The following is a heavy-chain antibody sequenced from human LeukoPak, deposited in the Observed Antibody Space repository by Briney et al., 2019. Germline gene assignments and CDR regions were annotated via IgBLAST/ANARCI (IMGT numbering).Heavy chain of an antibody. Sequence: GGSLRLSCAASGFTFSSYGMHWVRQAPGKGLEGISFISNTGKTIYYADSVKGRLTISRDNAQNSLFLQLNSLRAEDTAVYYCARGLYSNSGGWFDSWGQGTLVTVSS. CDR2: ISNTGKTI. V-gene: IGHV3-48*01. J-gene: IGHJ5*01. CDR3: ARGLYSNSGGWFDS. CDR1: GFTFSSYG. D-gene: IGHD6-13*01.